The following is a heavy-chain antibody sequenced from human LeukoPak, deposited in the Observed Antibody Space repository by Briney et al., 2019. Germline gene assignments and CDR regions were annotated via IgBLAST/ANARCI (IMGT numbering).Heavy chain of an antibody. V-gene: IGHV1-2*02. D-gene: IGHD6-13*01. J-gene: IGHJ5*02. Sequence: GASVKVSCKASGYTFTGYYMHWVRQAPGQGLEWMGWINPNSGGTNYAQKFQGRVTMTRDTSISTAYMELSRLRSDDTAVYYCARDGGSSWYVRDWFDPWGQGTLVTVSS. CDR2: INPNSGGT. CDR3: ARDGGSSWYVRDWFDP. CDR1: GYTFTGYY.